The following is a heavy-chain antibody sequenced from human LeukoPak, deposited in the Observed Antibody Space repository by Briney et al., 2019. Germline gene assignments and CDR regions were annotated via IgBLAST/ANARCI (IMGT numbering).Heavy chain of an antibody. J-gene: IGHJ4*02. CDR3: ARFEEGGEVLDY. CDR1: GGSINNYY. CDR2: IYYRGST. Sequence: SETLSLTCTVSGGSINNYYWSWIRQPPGKGLEWIGYIYYRGSTNYNPSLKSRVTFSVDTSKNQFSLKSNSVTAADTAVYYCARFEEGGEVLDYWGQGTLVTVSS. V-gene: IGHV4-59*01. D-gene: IGHD3-16*01.